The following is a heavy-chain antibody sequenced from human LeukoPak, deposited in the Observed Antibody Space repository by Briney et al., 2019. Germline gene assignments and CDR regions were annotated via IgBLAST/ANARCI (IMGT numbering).Heavy chain of an antibody. D-gene: IGHD6-13*01. CDR3: ARDGIAAAGFDY. CDR1: GFTVSSNY. CDR2: IYSGGST. V-gene: IGHV3-66*01. Sequence: GGSLRLSCAASGFTVSSNYMSWVRQAPGKGLEWVPVIYSGGSTYYADSVKGRFTISRDNSKNTLYLQMNSLRAEDTAVYYCARDGIAAAGFDYWGQGTLVTVSS. J-gene: IGHJ4*02.